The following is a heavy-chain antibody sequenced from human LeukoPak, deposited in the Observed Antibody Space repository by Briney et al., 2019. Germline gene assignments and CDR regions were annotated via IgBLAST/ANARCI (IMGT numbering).Heavy chain of an antibody. CDR1: GGSFIGYY. CDR3: ARGVTVTYPNWFDP. V-gene: IGHV4-34*01. D-gene: IGHD4-17*01. CDR2: INHSGST. Sequence: SETLSLTCAVYGGSFIGYYWSWIRQPPGKGLEWIGEINHSGSTNYNPSLKSRVTISVDTSKNQFSLKLGSVIAADTAVYYCARGVTVTYPNWFDPWGQGTLVTVSS. J-gene: IGHJ5*02.